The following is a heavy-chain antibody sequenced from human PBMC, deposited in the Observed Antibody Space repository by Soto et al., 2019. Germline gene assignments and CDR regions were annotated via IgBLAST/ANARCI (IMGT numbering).Heavy chain of an antibody. J-gene: IGHJ4*02. V-gene: IGHV5-51*01. CDR2: IYPGDSDT. Sequence: GESLKISCKGSGYSFTSYWIGWVRQMPGKGLEWMGIIYPGDSDTRYSPSFQGQVTISADKSISTAYLQWSSLKASDTAMYYCARHFGTYYDILTGYVARGSLDYWGQGTLVTVSS. CDR3: ARHFGTYYDILTGYVARGSLDY. CDR1: GYSFTSYW. D-gene: IGHD3-9*01.